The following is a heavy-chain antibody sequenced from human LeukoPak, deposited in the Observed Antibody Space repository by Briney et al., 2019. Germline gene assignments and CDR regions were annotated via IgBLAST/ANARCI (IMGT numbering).Heavy chain of an antibody. J-gene: IGHJ5*02. CDR3: ARDRFEYDSTTYFGCYA. D-gene: IGHD2/OR15-2a*01. CDR2: IKQDGSEK. V-gene: IGHV3-7*01. CDR1: GFTFNTFW. Sequence: GGSLRLSCAASGFTFNTFWMSWVRQAPGKGLEWVANIKQDGSEKYYVDSVKGRFTISRDNAKNSLYLQMSSLRAEDTAVYYCARDRFEYDSTTYFGCYAWGLGTLVTVSS.